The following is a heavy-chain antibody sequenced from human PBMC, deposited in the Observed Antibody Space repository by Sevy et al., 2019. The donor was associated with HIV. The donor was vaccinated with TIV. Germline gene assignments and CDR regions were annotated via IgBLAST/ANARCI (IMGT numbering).Heavy chain of an antibody. CDR3: SRKSQGSAFDI. CDR1: GDSVSNNSAA. J-gene: IGHJ3*02. V-gene: IGHV6-1*01. CDR2: TYYRSKWSY. Sequence: SQTLSLTCAISGDSVSNNSAAWHWIRQSPSRGLEWLGRTYYRSKWSYDFALSVKSRMSINADTSKNQFSLQLDSVTPQDTAVYFCSRKSQGSAFDIWGQGTMVTVSS.